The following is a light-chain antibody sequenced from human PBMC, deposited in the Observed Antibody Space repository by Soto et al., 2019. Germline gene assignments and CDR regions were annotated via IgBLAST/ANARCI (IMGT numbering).Light chain of an antibody. CDR2: EVS. CDR3: SSYIGSNTVL. J-gene: IGLJ2*01. CDR1: SSDVGGYNY. V-gene: IGLV2-14*01. Sequence: QSVLTQPASVSGSPGQSITISCTGPSSDVGGYNYVSWYQQHPGKAPKLMIYEVSNRPSGVSNRFSGSKSGNTASLTISGLWAEDEADYYCSSYIGSNTVLFGGGTKLTVL.